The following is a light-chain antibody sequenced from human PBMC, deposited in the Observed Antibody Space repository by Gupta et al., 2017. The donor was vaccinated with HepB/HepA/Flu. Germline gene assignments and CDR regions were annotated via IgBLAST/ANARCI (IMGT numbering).Light chain of an antibody. CDR1: SSNIGSNT. CDR2: SNN. J-gene: IGLJ1*01. Sequence: QSVLTQPPSASGTHGQRVTISCSGSSSNIGSNTVNWYQQLPATAPKLLIYSNNQRPSGVPDRFSGSKSGTSASLAISGLQSEDEADYYCAAWEDSLDGHVFGTGTKVTIL. CDR3: AAWEDSLDGHV. V-gene: IGLV1-44*01.